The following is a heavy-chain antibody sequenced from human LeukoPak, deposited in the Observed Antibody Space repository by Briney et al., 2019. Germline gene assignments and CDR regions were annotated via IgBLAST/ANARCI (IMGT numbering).Heavy chain of an antibody. CDR2: INPNSGGT. J-gene: IGHJ5*02. CDR3: ARVLHCSSTSCYVRRAWFDP. D-gene: IGHD2-2*01. Sequence: ASVKVSCKASGYTFTGYYMHWVRQAPGQGLEWMGWINPNSGGTNYAQKFQGRVTMTRDTSISTAYMELSRLRSDDTAEYYCARVLHCSSTSCYVRRAWFDPWGQGTLVTVSS. CDR1: GYTFTGYY. V-gene: IGHV1-2*02.